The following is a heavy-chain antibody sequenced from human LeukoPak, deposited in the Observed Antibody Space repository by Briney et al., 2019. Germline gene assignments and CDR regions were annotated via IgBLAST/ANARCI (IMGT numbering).Heavy chain of an antibody. CDR3: ARVPHYDFWSGYPYYFDY. CDR2: INHSGST. Sequence: SETLSLTCAVYGGSSSGYYWSWIRQPPGKGLEWIGEINHSGSTNYNPSLKSRVTISVDTSKNQFSLKLSSETAADTAVYYCARVPHYDFWSGYPYYFDYWGQGTLVTVSS. V-gene: IGHV4-34*01. D-gene: IGHD3-3*01. J-gene: IGHJ4*02. CDR1: GGSSSGYY.